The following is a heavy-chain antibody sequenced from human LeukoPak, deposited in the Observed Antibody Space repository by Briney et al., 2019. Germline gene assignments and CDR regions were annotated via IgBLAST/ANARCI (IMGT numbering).Heavy chain of an antibody. Sequence: PGGSLRLSCAASGFTFNSYAMQWVRQAPGKGLEFVSVISSDGQSTYYASSVKGRFIISRDNSKNTLYLQMGSLRTEDMAMYYCASYSYGYNPSSPFDYWGQGTLVTVSS. D-gene: IGHD5-18*01. CDR2: ISSDGQST. CDR1: GFTFNSYA. V-gene: IGHV3-64*01. J-gene: IGHJ4*02. CDR3: ASYSYGYNPSSPFDY.